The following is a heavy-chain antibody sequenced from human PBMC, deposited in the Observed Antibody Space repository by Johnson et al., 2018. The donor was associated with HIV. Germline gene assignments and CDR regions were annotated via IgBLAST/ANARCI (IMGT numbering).Heavy chain of an antibody. CDR1: GFTFDDYG. D-gene: IGHD3-10*01. Sequence: VQLVESGGGVVRPGGSLRLSCAASGFTFDDYGMSWVRQAPGKGLEWVTGINWNGGSTGYADSMEGRFTISRANAKNSMYLQMNSLRAEDTALYYCARDRRYYGSGSYGGAFDIWGQGTMVTVSS. CDR2: INWNGGST. V-gene: IGHV3-20*04. CDR3: ARDRRYYGSGSYGGAFDI. J-gene: IGHJ3*02.